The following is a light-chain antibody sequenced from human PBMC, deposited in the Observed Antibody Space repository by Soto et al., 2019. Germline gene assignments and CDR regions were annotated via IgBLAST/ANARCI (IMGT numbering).Light chain of an antibody. V-gene: IGLV2-11*01. CDR1: SSDVGGYNY. J-gene: IGLJ1*01. CDR3: CSYAGSYTYL. CDR2: DVN. Sequence: QSALTQPASVSGSPGRSITISCTGTSSDVGGYNYVSWYQQHPGKAPKLIIYDVNERPSGVPDRFSGSKSGNTASLTVSGLRAEDEADYYCCSYAGSYTYLFGTGTKVTVL.